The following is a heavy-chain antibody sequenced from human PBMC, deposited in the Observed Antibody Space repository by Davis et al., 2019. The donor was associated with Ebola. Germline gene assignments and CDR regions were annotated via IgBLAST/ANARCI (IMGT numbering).Heavy chain of an antibody. CDR1: GYTFTSYY. CDR2: INPSGGST. V-gene: IGHV1-46*01. Sequence: ASVKVSCKASGYTFTSYYMHWVRQAPGQGLEWMGIINPSGGSTNYAQKFQERVTITRDMSTSTAYMELSSLRSEDTAVYYCAADGTATSQARYYYGMDVWGQGTTVTVSS. D-gene: IGHD6-6*01. CDR3: AADGTATSQARYYYGMDV. J-gene: IGHJ6*02.